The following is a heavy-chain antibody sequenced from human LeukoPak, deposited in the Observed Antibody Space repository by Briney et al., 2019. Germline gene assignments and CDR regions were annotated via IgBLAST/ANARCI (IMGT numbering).Heavy chain of an antibody. CDR2: IYYSGSA. Sequence: SETLSLTCTVSGGSISSYYWSWIRQPPGKGLEWIGYIYYSGSANYNPSLKSRVTISVDTSKNQFSLKLSSVTAADTAVYYCARMIAAGRIDPWGQGTLVTVSS. CDR1: GGSISSYY. D-gene: IGHD6-13*01. CDR3: ARMIAAGRIDP. V-gene: IGHV4-59*01. J-gene: IGHJ5*02.